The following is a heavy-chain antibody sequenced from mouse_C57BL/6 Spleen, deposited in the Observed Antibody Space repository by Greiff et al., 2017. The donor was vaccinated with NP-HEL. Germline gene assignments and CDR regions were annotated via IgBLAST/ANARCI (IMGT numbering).Heavy chain of an antibody. CDR2: IYPGDGDT. J-gene: IGHJ3*01. Sequence: QVQLQQSGPELVKPGASVKISCKASGYAFSSSWMNWVKQRPGKGLEWIGRIYPGDGDTNYNGKFKGKATLTADKSSSTAYMQLSSLTAEDAAVYFCAREDWHGADWGQGTLGTVAA. CDR1: GYAFSSSW. V-gene: IGHV1-82*01. CDR3: AREDWHGAD. D-gene: IGHD3-1*01.